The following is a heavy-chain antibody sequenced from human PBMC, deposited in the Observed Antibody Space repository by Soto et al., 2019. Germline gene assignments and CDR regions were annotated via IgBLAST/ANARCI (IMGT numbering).Heavy chain of an antibody. CDR3: AARRGPTYGPLDY. D-gene: IGHD3-10*01. V-gene: IGHV4-4*02. CDR2: IYHTGNT. J-gene: IGHJ4*02. Sequence: SETLSLTCDVSGVSVSSTNWWTWVRRTPGRGLEWIGEIYHTGNTNYNPSLQSRLIISIDTSKNQFSLKLDSVTAADTAVYSCAARRGPTYGPLDYWGQGILVTVS. CDR1: GVSVSSTNW.